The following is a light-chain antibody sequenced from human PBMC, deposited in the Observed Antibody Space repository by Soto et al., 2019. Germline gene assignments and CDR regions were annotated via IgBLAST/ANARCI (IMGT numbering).Light chain of an antibody. CDR2: GAS. J-gene: IGKJ2*01. Sequence: DIQMTQSPSSLSASVGDRVTITCRTSQGISNYLAWYQQKPGKVPKLLIYGASTLQPGVPSRFSGSGSGADFTLTISSLQSEDFAVYYCQQYNSWPPYTFGQGTKLEIK. CDR1: QGISNY. CDR3: QQYNSWPPYT. V-gene: IGKV1-27*01.